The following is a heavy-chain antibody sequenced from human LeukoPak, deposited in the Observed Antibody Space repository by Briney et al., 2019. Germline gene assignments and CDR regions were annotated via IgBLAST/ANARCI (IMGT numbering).Heavy chain of an antibody. D-gene: IGHD1-1*01. Sequence: PSETLSRTCTVSGVSISSGGYYWTWIRQRPGEALEWIGYIYHSGNTYYNPSLMSRIVLSVDTSKSQFSLKVTSVTAADTALYYCARVRKLPLEWDLIDFWGQGTLVTVSS. V-gene: IGHV4-31*03. CDR3: ARVRKLPLEWDLIDF. CDR2: IYHSGNT. J-gene: IGHJ4*02. CDR1: GVSISSGGYY.